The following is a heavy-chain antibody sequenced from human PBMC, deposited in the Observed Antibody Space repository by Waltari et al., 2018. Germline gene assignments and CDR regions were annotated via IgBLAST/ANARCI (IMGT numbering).Heavy chain of an antibody. CDR2: INHSGST. D-gene: IGHD1-26*01. J-gene: IGHJ3*02. Sequence: QVQLQQWGAGLLKPSETLSLTCAVYGGSFSGYYWSWIRQPPGKGLEWIGEINHSGSTNYNPSLKSRVTISVDTSKNQFSLKLSSVTAADTAVYYCARGRSGSSNAFDIWGQGTMATVSS. CDR1: GGSFSGYY. CDR3: ARGRSGSSNAFDI. V-gene: IGHV4-34*01.